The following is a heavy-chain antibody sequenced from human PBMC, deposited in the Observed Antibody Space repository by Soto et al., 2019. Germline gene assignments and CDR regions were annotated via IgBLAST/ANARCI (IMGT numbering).Heavy chain of an antibody. CDR2: IIPIFGTA. Sequence: QVQLVQSGAEVKKPGSSVKVSCKASGGTFSSYAISWVRQAPGQGLEWMGGIIPIFGTANYAQKFQGRVTITADESTSTAYMELSNLRSEDTAVYYCARDGDYDFWSGRGYYYYGMDVWGQGTTVTVSS. D-gene: IGHD3-3*01. CDR3: ARDGDYDFWSGRGYYYYGMDV. CDR1: GGTFSSYA. J-gene: IGHJ6*02. V-gene: IGHV1-69*01.